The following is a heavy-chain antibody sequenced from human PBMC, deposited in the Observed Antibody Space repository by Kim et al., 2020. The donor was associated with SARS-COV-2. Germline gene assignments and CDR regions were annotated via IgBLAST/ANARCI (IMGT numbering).Heavy chain of an antibody. CDR2: ISSSGSTI. V-gene: IGHV3-48*03. J-gene: IGHJ4*02. D-gene: IGHD3-10*01. CDR1: GFTFSNYE. CDR3: ARDPSGRFDY. Sequence: GGSLRLSCAASGFTFSNYEMNWVRQAPGKGLEWVSYISSSGSTIYYADSVKGRFTLSRDNAKNSLYLHMNSLSAEDTGVYYCARDPSGRFDYWGQGVQVT.